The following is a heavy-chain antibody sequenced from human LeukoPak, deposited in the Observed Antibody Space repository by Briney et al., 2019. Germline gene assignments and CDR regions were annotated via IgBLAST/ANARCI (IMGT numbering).Heavy chain of an antibody. CDR2: IYTSGST. Sequence: SQTLSLTCTVSGGSSSSGSYYWSWIRQPAGKGLEWIGRIYTSGSTNYNPSLTSRVTISVDTSKIPSSLKLSAVTAADTAVYYCARDLMAGDYYYGMDVWGQGTTVTVSS. J-gene: IGHJ6*02. D-gene: IGHD5-24*01. V-gene: IGHV4-61*02. CDR3: ARDLMAGDYYYGMDV. CDR1: GGSSSSGSYY.